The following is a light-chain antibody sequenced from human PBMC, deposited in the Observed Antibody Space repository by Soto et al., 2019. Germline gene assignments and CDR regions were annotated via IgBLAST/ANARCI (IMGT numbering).Light chain of an antibody. CDR2: GNN. Sequence: QAVVTQPPSVSGAPGQRVTISCTGSSSNIGAGYDVHWYQQLPGTAPRLLIYGNNNRPPGVPDRFSGSKSVTSASLAITGLQAEDEADYYCQSYDSSLSGVVFGGGTQLTVL. V-gene: IGLV1-40*01. CDR1: SSNIGAGYD. J-gene: IGLJ3*02. CDR3: QSYDSSLSGVV.